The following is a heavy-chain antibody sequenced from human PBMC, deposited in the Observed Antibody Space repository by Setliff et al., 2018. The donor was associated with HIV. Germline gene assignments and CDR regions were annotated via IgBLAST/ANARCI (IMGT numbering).Heavy chain of an antibody. J-gene: IGHJ4*02. V-gene: IGHV1-18*01. CDR1: GYNFTIFG. CDR3: ARTVQKSDSYHFDY. CDR2: ISAYNGNT. Sequence: ASVKVSCKASGYNFTIFGITWVRQAPGQGLEWMGWISAYNGNTNYAQKLQGRFSISRDNDKNTVYLQMNTLTKEETAMYYCARTVQKSDSYHFDYWGQGTLVTVSS. D-gene: IGHD3-16*02.